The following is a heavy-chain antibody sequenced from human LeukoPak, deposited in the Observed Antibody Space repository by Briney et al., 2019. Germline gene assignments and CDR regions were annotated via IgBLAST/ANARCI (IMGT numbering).Heavy chain of an antibody. D-gene: IGHD2-2*01. CDR3: ARYCSSTSCYYFDY. Sequence: SETLSLTCAVYGGSFSGYCWSWIRQHPGKGLEWIGYIYYSGSTYYNPSLKSRVTISVDSSKNQFSLKLSSVTAADTAVYYCARYCSSTSCYYFDYWGQGTLVTVSS. CDR1: GGSFSGYC. CDR2: IYYSGST. J-gene: IGHJ4*02. V-gene: IGHV4-31*11.